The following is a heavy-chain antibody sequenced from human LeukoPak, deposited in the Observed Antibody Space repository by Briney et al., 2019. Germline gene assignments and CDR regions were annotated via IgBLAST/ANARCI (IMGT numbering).Heavy chain of an antibody. D-gene: IGHD3-22*01. CDR3: ARGNHYLDTSGSPFDY. CDR1: GYSFSSYW. CDR2: IYPGDSHT. V-gene: IGHV5-51*01. J-gene: IGHJ4*02. Sequence: GESLKISCQGPGYSFSSYWINWVRQMPGKGLEGVGIIYPGDSHTRYNPSFQGQVTISADKSISTAYLQWNSLKASDTALYYCARGNHYLDTSGSPFDYWGLGTLVTVSS.